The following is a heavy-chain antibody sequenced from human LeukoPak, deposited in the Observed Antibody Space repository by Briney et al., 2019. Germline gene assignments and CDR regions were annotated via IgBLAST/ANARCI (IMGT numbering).Heavy chain of an antibody. J-gene: IGHJ5*02. Sequence: PGGSLRLSCAASGFTFSSYWMHWVRQAPGKGLVWVSRINSDGSSTSYADSVKGRFTISRDNAKNTLYLQMNSLRAEDTAVYYCARVSGSGSYYKWWFDPWGQGTLVTVSS. D-gene: IGHD3-10*01. CDR2: INSDGSST. CDR3: ARVSGSGSYYKWWFDP. CDR1: GFTFSSYW. V-gene: IGHV3-74*01.